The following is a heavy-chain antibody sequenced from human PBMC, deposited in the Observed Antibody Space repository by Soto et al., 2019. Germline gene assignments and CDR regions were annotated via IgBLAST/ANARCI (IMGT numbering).Heavy chain of an antibody. CDR2: IYDSGST. D-gene: IGHD3-3*01. J-gene: IGHJ5*02. V-gene: IGHV4-30-4*01. CDR1: GDSISSGDYY. CDR3: ARVLGSTSGAYDFWSLHFDP. Sequence: TPETLSLTCTVSGDSISSGDYYWSWIRQTPGKGPEWIGYIYDSGSTYYNPSLKSRVTISVDTSKNQFSLKLSSVTAADTAVYYCARVLGSTSGAYDFWSLHFDPRGQGTLVTLSS.